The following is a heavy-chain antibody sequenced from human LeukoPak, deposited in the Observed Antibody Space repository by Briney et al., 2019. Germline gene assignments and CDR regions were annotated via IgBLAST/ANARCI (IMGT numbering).Heavy chain of an antibody. CDR1: GYSFTSYW. J-gene: IGHJ4*02. Sequence: GESLKISCKGSGYSFTSYWIAWVRQMPGKGLEWMGIIYPSDSETTYNPSFQGQVTISADKSTSTAYLQWSSLTASDTAMYYCARSVGATPLDYWGQGTPVTVSS. CDR2: IYPSDSET. V-gene: IGHV5-51*01. D-gene: IGHD1-26*01. CDR3: ARSVGATPLDY.